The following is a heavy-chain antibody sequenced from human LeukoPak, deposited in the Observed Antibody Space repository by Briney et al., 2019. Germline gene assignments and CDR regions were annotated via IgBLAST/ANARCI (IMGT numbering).Heavy chain of an antibody. J-gene: IGHJ6*03. V-gene: IGHV4-34*01. Sequence: PSETLSLTCAVYGGSFSNYYWSWIRQPPGRGLEWIGEINDSGRTNYNPSLMSRVTVSVDTSKHQFSLRLTSVTATDTAVYYCARRWNYGRNYYIDVWGNGATVSVSS. D-gene: IGHD1-7*01. CDR3: ARRWNYGRNYYIDV. CDR1: GGSFSNYY. CDR2: INDSGRT.